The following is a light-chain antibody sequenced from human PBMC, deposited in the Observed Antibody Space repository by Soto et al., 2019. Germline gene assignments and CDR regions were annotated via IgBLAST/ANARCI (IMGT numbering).Light chain of an antibody. J-gene: IGKJ1*01. V-gene: IGKV3-15*01. Sequence: IMMKQSPATLSVSPGEKATLSCRASQSVSNNLAWFQQKPGQVPRLLIYGASNRATGVSARFSGSGSGTEFTLTISSLQSEDFAVYYSQQYHYWWTFGQGTKV. CDR1: QSVSNN. CDR3: QQYHYWWT. CDR2: GAS.